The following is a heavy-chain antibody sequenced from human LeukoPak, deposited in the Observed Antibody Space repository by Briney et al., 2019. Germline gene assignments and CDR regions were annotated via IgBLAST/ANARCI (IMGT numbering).Heavy chain of an antibody. J-gene: IGHJ4*02. D-gene: IGHD4-17*01. CDR1: GVIFNNFA. CDR2: ISYDGTNE. Sequence: GGSLRLSCAASGVIFNNFAFHWVRQAPGKGLEWVAAISYDGTNEYYAESVRGRLTISRDNSKNTLYLQMNSLRDVDTAIYFCARAGRADGDYHYFDSWGQGTLVTVSS. V-gene: IGHV3-30-3*01. CDR3: ARAGRADGDYHYFDS.